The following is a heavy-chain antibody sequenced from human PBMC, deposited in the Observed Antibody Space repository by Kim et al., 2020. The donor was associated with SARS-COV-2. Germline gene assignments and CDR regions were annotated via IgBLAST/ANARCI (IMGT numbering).Heavy chain of an antibody. CDR1: GYTVTELP. CDR2: YDPQQRRR. V-gene: IGHV1-24*01. J-gene: IGHJ5*02. Sequence: ASVKVSCRVSGYTVTELPIHWVRQAPGKGLEWMGGYDPQQRRRVYEQNFQGRVTMTEDTSTDTAYLELSSLRSEDTAVYYCATGLQLDALSDYYVGAHWFDPWGQGTLVTVSS. CDR3: ATGLQLDALSDYYVGAHWFDP. D-gene: IGHD3-3*01.